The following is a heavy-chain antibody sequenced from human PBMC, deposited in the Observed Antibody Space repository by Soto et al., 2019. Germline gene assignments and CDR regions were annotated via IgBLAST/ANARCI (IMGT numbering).Heavy chain of an antibody. CDR3: AQSGGVDYYYYGMDV. CDR2: IITNNGTA. CDR1: GFTFTGSS. J-gene: IGHJ6*02. V-gene: IGHV1-69*13. Sequence: SVKVSCKASGFTFTGSSIHWLRQAPGQKLEWMGGIITNNGTANYAQTFQGRVTITADESTSTAYMELSSLRSEDTAVYYCAQSGGVDYYYYGMDVWGQGTTVTVSS. D-gene: IGHD6-25*01.